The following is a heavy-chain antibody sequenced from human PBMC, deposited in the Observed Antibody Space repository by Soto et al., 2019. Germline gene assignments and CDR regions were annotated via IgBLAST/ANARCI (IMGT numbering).Heavy chain of an antibody. D-gene: IGHD5-12*01. J-gene: IGHJ4*02. Sequence: ASVKVSCKASGYTFTSYAMHWVRQAPGQRLEWMGWINAGNGNTKYSQKFQGRVTITRDTSASTAYMELSSLRSEDTAVYYCARAGSGYDSGGPLDYWGQGTLVTVSS. CDR3: ARAGSGYDSGGPLDY. V-gene: IGHV1-3*01. CDR2: INAGNGNT. CDR1: GYTFTSYA.